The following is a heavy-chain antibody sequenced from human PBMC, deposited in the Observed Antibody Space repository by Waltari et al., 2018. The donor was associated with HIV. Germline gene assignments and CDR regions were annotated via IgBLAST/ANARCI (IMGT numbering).Heavy chain of an antibody. V-gene: IGHV3-66*01. D-gene: IGHD3-16*01. CDR1: GLSDVKNS. Sequence: PLVESGGDSVRPGGALGLSFPASGLSDVKNSPRSARQASGKGLGWVSTIYGDGRTVYADAVEGRFSTSRETSKNMVHLLKDSLRTEDSAVYYCVREFFYYEESGRPGWFDRWGQGTLVAFSS. J-gene: IGHJ5*02. CDR3: VREFFYYEESGRPGWFDR. CDR2: IYGDGRT.